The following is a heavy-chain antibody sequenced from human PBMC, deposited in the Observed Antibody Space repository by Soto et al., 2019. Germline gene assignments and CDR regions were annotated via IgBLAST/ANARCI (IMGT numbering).Heavy chain of an antibody. CDR3: AREKFDDILTGYYRRADYFDY. Sequence: ASVKVSCKASGYTFTSYDINWVRQATGQGLEWMGWMNPNSGNTGYAQKFQGRVTMTRNTSISTAYMELSSLRSEDTAVYYCAREKFDDILTGYYRRADYFDYWGQGTLVTVSS. V-gene: IGHV1-8*01. CDR2: MNPNSGNT. CDR1: GYTFTSYD. D-gene: IGHD3-9*01. J-gene: IGHJ4*02.